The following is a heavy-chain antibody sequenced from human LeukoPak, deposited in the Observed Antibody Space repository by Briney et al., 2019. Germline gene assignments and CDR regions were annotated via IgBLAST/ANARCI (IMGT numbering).Heavy chain of an antibody. Sequence: TGGSLRLSCAASGFTFSSYAMSWVRQAPGKGLEWVSAISGSGGSTYYADSVKGRFTISRDNSKNTLYLQMNSLRAEDTAVYYCAKLVFYYDSSGYRDYWGQGTLVTVSS. CDR3: AKLVFYYDSSGYRDY. CDR1: GFTFSSYA. V-gene: IGHV3-23*01. J-gene: IGHJ4*02. CDR2: ISGSGGST. D-gene: IGHD3-22*01.